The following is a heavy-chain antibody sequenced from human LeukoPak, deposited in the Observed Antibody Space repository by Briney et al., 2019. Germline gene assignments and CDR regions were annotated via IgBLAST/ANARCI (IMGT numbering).Heavy chain of an antibody. V-gene: IGHV4-59*01. CDR1: GGSMTNLY. CDR2: IYDSGCT. CDR3: AKGGSTNFYYGDV. Sequence: SETLSLTCSVSGGSMTNLYWTWIRQPPGKGLEWIGDIYDSGCTRYNTSLESRVTISVETSKNQFSLKLGSVTAADTAVYYCAKGGSTNFYYGDVWGQGTTVTVSS. J-gene: IGHJ6*02. D-gene: IGHD2/OR15-2a*01.